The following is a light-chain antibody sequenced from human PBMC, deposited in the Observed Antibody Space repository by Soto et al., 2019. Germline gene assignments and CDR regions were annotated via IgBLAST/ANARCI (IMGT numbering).Light chain of an antibody. J-gene: IGKJ4*01. CDR2: DTS. CDR3: QRYNNWPLT. V-gene: IGKV3-15*01. CDR1: QGIGET. Sequence: EVVMTQSPATLSVSPGEAATLSCRASQGIGETLAWYQHKPAQTPRLLIYDTSTRATGVPARFSGSRSGTEFTLTINSLQSEDFAVYYCQRYNNWPLTFGGGTKVESK.